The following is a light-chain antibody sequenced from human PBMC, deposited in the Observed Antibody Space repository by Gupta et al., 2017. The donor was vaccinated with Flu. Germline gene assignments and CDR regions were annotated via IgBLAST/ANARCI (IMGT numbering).Light chain of an antibody. CDR2: LGS. CDR3: MQALQTPRT. J-gene: IGKJ1*01. Sequence: MVMTQSPLSLPVTPGEPASISCRSSQSLLHSNGYNYLDWYLQKPGQSPQLLIYLGSNRASGVPDRFSGSGSGTDFTLKISRVEAEDVGVYYCMQALQTPRTFGQGTKVEIK. CDR1: QSLLHSNGYNY. V-gene: IGKV2-28*01.